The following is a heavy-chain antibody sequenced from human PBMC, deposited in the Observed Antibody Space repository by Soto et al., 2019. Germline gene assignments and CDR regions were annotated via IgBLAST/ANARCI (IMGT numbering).Heavy chain of an antibody. Sequence: SLKVSCKASGGTFSSYAISWVRQAPGQGLEWMGGIIPIFGTANYARKFQGRVTITADESTSTAYMELSSLRSEDTAVYYCARERDDILTGFDYWGQGTLVTVSS. D-gene: IGHD3-9*01. CDR3: ARERDDILTGFDY. J-gene: IGHJ4*02. CDR2: IIPIFGTA. V-gene: IGHV1-69*13. CDR1: GGTFSSYA.